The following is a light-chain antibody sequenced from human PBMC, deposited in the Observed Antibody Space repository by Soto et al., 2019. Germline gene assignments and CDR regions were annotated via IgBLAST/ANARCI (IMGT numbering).Light chain of an antibody. J-gene: IGKJ4*01. V-gene: IGKV1-5*03. CDR2: QAS. CDR1: QSILYW. Sequence: DIQMTQSPSTLSASVGDRVTITCRASQSILYWLAWYQQKPGKAPNLLIYQASTLESRVPSRFSGCGSGTEFTLTISSLQPDDFSTYYRQDSSSTSWLTFAGGTQVEIK. CDR3: QDSSSTSWLT.